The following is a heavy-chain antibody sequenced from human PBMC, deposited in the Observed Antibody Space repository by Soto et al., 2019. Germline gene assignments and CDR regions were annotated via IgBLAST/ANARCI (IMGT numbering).Heavy chain of an antibody. V-gene: IGHV1-2*04. CDR2: INPNSGGT. CDR3: AREFVAGTWYYGMDV. CDR1: GYTFTGYY. Sequence: ASVKVSCKASGYTFTGYYMHWVRQAPGQGLEWMGWINPNSGGTNYAQKFQGWVTMTRDTSISTAYMELSRLRSDDTAVYYCAREFVAGTWYYGMDVWGQGTTVTVSS. J-gene: IGHJ6*02. D-gene: IGHD6-19*01.